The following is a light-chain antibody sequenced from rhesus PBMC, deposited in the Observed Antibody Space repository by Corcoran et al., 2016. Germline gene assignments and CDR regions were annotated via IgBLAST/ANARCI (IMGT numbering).Light chain of an antibody. CDR3: QQVYNTPFT. CDR1: QGISSW. CDR2: AAS. J-gene: IGKJ3*01. Sequence: DIQMTQSPSSLSASVGDKVTITCRASQGISSWLAWSQQKPGKAPKLLIYAASSLKSGVPSRFRGSGTVTDYTLTISSLQPEDFATYYCQQVYNTPFTFGPGTKLDIK. V-gene: IGKV1-18*01.